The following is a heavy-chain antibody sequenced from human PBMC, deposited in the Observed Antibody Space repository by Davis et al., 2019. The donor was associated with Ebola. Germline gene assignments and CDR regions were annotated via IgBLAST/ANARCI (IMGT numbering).Heavy chain of an antibody. J-gene: IGHJ4*02. V-gene: IGHV3-43*01. CDR3: ARGTGYTSGWTYYFDY. D-gene: IGHD6-19*01. Sequence: PGGSLRLSCAASGFPFDSYSMHWVRQAPGKGLEWVSLISWDGETRDYIDSVRGRFTISRDNRKKSLYLQMNSLKSEDTALYYCARGTGYTSGWTYYFDYRGQGTLVTVSS. CDR2: ISWDGETR. CDR1: GFPFDSYS.